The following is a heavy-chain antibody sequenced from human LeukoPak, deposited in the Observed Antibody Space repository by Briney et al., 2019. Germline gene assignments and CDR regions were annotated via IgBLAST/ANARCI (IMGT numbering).Heavy chain of an antibody. CDR2: IHPDGSIT. D-gene: IGHD5-12*01. CDR1: GFTISNYW. J-gene: IGHJ5*02. V-gene: IGHV3-74*03. CDR3: APQQTYSPYNWFDP. Sequence: GGSLRLSCVGSGFTISNYWMHWVRHAPGTGLVWVSRIHPDGSITTYADSVKGRFTISRDNAKNTLYLQMNSLRAEDTAVYYCAPQQTYSPYNWFDPWGQGTLVTVSS.